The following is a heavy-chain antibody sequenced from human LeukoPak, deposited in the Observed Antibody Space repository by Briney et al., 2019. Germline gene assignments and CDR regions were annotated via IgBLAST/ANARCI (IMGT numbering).Heavy chain of an antibody. CDR3: ARVSGFWSGFGYFDY. V-gene: IGHV4-59*01. CDR1: GGSFSGYY. D-gene: IGHD3-3*01. J-gene: IGHJ4*02. CDR2: IYYSGST. Sequence: KPSETLSLTCAVYGGSFSGYYWSWIRQPPGRGLEWIGYIYYSGSTNYNPSLKSRVTISVDTSKNQFSLKLSSVTAADTAVYYCARVSGFWSGFGYFDYWGQGTLVTVSS.